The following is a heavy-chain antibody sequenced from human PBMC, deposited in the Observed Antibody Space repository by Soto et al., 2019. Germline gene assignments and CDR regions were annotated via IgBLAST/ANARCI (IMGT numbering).Heavy chain of an antibody. J-gene: IGHJ3*01. V-gene: IGHV3-74*01. CDR1: GFTFSYYW. Sequence: EVQLVESGGGLVRPGGSLRRSCAASGFTFSYYWMHWVRQAPGKGLVWVSRIHSDGSSTTYADFVKDRFIISSDNARNTVDLPMNSVRVADTDVYYCTRGDRVTFDLWGQRTVVTVSS. CDR3: TRGDRVTFDL. CDR2: IHSDGSST.